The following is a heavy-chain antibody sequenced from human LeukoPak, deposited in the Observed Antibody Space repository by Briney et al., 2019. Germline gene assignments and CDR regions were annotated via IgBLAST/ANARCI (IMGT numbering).Heavy chain of an antibody. V-gene: IGHV3-74*01. J-gene: IGHJ4*02. Sequence: GGSLRLSCVASGFTFSNYWMHWVRQAPGKGLVWVSRLNTDGSSTSYADSVKGRFTISRDNAKNTLYLQMNSLRAEDTAVYYCASPSRPGALDYWGQGTLVTVSS. CDR2: LNTDGSST. CDR1: GFTFSNYW. D-gene: IGHD7-27*01. CDR3: ASPSRPGALDY.